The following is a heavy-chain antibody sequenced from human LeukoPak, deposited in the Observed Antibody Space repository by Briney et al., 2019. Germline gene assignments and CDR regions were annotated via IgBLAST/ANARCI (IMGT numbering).Heavy chain of an antibody. V-gene: IGHV3-9*01. Sequence: GRSLRLSCAASGFTFDDYAMHWVRQAPVKGLEWVSGISWNSGSIGYADSVKGRFTISRDNAKNSLYLQMNSLRAGDTALYYCAKDVGSSYYYYGIDVWGQGTTVTVSS. CDR2: ISWNSGSI. CDR1: GFTFDDYA. D-gene: IGHD6-6*01. J-gene: IGHJ6*02. CDR3: AKDVGSSYYYYGIDV.